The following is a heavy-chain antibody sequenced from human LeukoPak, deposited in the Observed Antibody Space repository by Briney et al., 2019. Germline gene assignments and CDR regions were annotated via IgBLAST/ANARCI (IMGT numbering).Heavy chain of an antibody. V-gene: IGHV1-46*01. CDR2: INPSGGST. Sequence: ASVKVSCKASGYTFTSYYMHWVRQAPGQGLEWMGIINPSGGSTSYAQKFQGRVTITTDESTSTAYMELSSLRSEDTAVYYCARVRWELRRISAFDIWGQGTMVTVSS. J-gene: IGHJ3*02. CDR3: ARVRWELRRISAFDI. CDR1: GYTFTSYY. D-gene: IGHD1-26*01.